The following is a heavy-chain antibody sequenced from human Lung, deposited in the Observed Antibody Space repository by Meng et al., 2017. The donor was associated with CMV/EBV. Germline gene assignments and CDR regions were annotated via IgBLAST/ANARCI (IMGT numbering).Heavy chain of an antibody. V-gene: IGHV3-66*01. CDR3: TGDSQLHPNLDY. CDR1: GFSFNDKY. Sequence: VWVGGVLVQPWGSLVIVCATSGFSFNDKYMSWVRQPPGKGLEWVSIIYRGDNTYYADSVKGRFTVSRDNSKNTMYLQMNSLRVEDTAVYYCTGDSQLHPNLDYWGQGTLVTVSS. CDR2: IYRGDNT. D-gene: IGHD3-10*01. J-gene: IGHJ4*02.